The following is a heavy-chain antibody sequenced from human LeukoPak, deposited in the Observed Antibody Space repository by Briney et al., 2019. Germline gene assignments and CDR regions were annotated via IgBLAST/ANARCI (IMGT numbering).Heavy chain of an antibody. CDR1: GGSISSYY. V-gene: IGHV4-59*01. J-gene: IGHJ4*02. CDR3: ARGGNYGGNSPDFDY. CDR2: IYYSGST. D-gene: IGHD4-23*01. Sequence: SETLSLTCTVSGGSISSYYWNWIRQPPGKGLEWIGYIYYSGSTNYNPSLKSRVTISVDTSKNQFSLKLSSVTAADTAVYYCARGGNYGGNSPDFDYWGQGTLVTVSS.